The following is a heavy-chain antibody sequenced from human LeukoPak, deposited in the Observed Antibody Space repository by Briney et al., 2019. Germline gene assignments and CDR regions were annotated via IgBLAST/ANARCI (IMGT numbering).Heavy chain of an antibody. CDR2: MYYSGNT. CDR1: GASITRYF. D-gene: IGHD2-2*01. Sequence: ASETLTLTCTVSGASITRYFWSWIRQPPGKGLEWVAYMYYSGNTNYNPCLKIRVIISVYKSKNQLSLNLSSVTDADTAVYYCARDTRGAFDLWGQGTMVTVSS. V-gene: IGHV4-59*01. CDR3: ARDTRGAFDL. J-gene: IGHJ3*01.